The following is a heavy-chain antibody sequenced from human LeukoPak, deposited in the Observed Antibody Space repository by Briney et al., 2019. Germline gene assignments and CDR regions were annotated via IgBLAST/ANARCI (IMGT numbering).Heavy chain of an antibody. D-gene: IGHD6-13*01. CDR2: ISWNSGSI. V-gene: IGHV3-9*03. Sequence: PGRSLRLSCAASGFTFDDFAMHWVRQAPGKGLEWVSGISWNSGSIGYADSVKGRFTISRDNAKNSLYLQMNSLRAEDMALYYCAKGIAADLSDYFDYWGQETLVTVSS. CDR3: AKGIAADLSDYFDY. J-gene: IGHJ4*02. CDR1: GFTFDDFA.